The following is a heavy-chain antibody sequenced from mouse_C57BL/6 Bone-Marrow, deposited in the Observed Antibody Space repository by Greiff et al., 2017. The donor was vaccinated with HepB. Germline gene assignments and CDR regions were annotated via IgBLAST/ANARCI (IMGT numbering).Heavy chain of an antibody. CDR3: ARRGYAMDY. J-gene: IGHJ4*01. Sequence: DVQLQESGGGLVQPGGSLKLSCAASGFTFSDYYMYWVRQTPEKRLEWVEYISNGGGSTYYPDTVKGRFTISRDNAKNTLYLQMSRLKSEDTAMYYCARRGYAMDYWGQGTSVTVSS. CDR1: GFTFSDYY. CDR2: ISNGGGST. V-gene: IGHV5-12*01.